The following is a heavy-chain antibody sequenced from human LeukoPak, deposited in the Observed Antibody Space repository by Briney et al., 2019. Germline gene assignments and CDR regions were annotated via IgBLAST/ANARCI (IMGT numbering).Heavy chain of an antibody. Sequence: SQTLSLTCTVSGGSISSGDYYWSWIRQPPGKGLEWIGYIYCSGSTYYNPSLKSRVTISVDTSKNQFSLKLSSVTAADTAVYYCARDKTLEVGTPSMVRAFDIWGQGTMVTVSS. CDR2: IYCSGST. CDR3: ARDKTLEVGTPSMVRAFDI. J-gene: IGHJ3*02. CDR1: GGSISSGDYY. D-gene: IGHD4/OR15-4a*01. V-gene: IGHV4-30-4*01.